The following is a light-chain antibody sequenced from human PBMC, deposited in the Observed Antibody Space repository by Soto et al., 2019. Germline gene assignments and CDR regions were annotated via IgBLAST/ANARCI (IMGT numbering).Light chain of an antibody. CDR2: NNN. CDR3: SSWDGSLSGYV. J-gene: IGLJ1*01. CDR1: SSNIGSNY. Sequence: QSVLTQPPSASGTPGQGVTISCSGNSSNIGSNYVYWYQQLPGTAPKLLIYNNNQRPSGVPDRFSASKSGTSASLAIRGLRSDDEADYYCSSWDGSLSGYVFGAGTKVTVL. V-gene: IGLV1-47*02.